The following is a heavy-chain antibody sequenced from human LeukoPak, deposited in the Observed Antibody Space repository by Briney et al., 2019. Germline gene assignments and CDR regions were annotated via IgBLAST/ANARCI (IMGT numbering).Heavy chain of an antibody. CDR3: ARVYYYGDKIGWFDP. CDR1: GYTFTSYG. V-gene: IGHV1-18*01. CDR2: ISAYNGNT. Sequence: ASVKVSCKASGYTFTSYGISWVRQAPGQGLEWMGWISAYNGNTNYAQKLQGRVTMTTDTSTSTAYMELRSLRSDDTAVYYCARVYYYGDKIGWFDPWGQGTLVTVSS. J-gene: IGHJ5*02. D-gene: IGHD4-17*01.